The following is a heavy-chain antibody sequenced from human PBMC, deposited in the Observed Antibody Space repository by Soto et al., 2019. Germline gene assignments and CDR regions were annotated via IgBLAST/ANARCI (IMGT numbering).Heavy chain of an antibody. J-gene: IGHJ3*02. CDR3: ARLGSFGPWLLDAFDI. CDR2: IYPGDSDT. CDR1: GYSFTSYW. Sequence: PGESLKISCKGSGYSFTSYWIGWVRQMPGKGLEWKGIIYPGDSDTRYSPSFQGQVTISADQSISTAYLQWSSLKASATAMYYCARLGSFGPWLLDAFDIWGQGTMVTVS. V-gene: IGHV5-51*01. D-gene: IGHD2-15*01.